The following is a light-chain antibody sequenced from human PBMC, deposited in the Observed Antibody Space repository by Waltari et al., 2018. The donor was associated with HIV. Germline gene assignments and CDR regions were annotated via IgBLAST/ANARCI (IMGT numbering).Light chain of an antibody. V-gene: IGLV6-57*04. CDR3: QSYYLTNVV. Sequence: NFVLTQPHSVSASPGQTVTISCTRSSGNIGSSFVQWLQQRPDSAPTTVIYEDDKRPSGVPDRFSGSIDSSSNSASLTISGLQTEDEADYYCQSYYLTNVVFGGGTKLTVL. CDR1: SGNIGSSF. CDR2: EDD. J-gene: IGLJ2*01.